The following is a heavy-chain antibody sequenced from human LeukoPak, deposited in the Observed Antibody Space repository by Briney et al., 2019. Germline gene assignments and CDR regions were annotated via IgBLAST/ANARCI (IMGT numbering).Heavy chain of an antibody. V-gene: IGHV4-34*01. CDR2: INHSGST. D-gene: IGHD4-17*01. J-gene: IGHJ3*02. CDR3: ARAHDYGNVFDI. CDR1: VGSFSGYY. Sequence: SEALSLTCAVYVGSFSGYYWSWIRQPPGKGLEWIGEINHSGSTNYNPSLKSRVTISVDTSKNQFSLKLSSVTAADTAVYYCARAHDYGNVFDIWGQGTMVTVSS.